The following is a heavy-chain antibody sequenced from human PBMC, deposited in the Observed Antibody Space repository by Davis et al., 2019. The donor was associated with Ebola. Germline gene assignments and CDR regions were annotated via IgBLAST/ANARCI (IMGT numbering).Heavy chain of an antibody. V-gene: IGHV1-18*01. CDR3: ARIAAAWYNDMNWFDP. CDR2: ISAYNGNT. CDR1: GYTFTSYG. Sequence: ASVKVSCKASGYTFTSYGISWVRQAPGQGLEWMGWISAYNGNTNYAQKLQGRVTMTADTSTSTAYMELSSLRSEDTAVYYCARIAAAWYNDMNWFDPWGQGTLVTVSS. J-gene: IGHJ5*02. D-gene: IGHD6-13*01.